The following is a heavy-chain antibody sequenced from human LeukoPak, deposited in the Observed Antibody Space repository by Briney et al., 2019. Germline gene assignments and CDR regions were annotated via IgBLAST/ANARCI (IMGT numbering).Heavy chain of an antibody. CDR1: GYTFTGYY. J-gene: IGHJ3*02. CDR2: INPNSGGT. V-gene: IGHV1-2*02. Sequence: ASVKVSCKASGYTFTGYYMHWVRQAPGQGLEWMGWINPNSGGTNYAQKFQGRVTMTRDTSISTAYMELSRLRSDATAVYYCARDSTSLRRAFDIWGQGTMVTVSS. D-gene: IGHD2-2*01. CDR3: ARDSTSLRRAFDI.